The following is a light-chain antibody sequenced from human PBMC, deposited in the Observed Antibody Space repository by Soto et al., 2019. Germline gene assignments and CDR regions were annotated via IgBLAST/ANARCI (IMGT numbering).Light chain of an antibody. CDR3: CSYAGSSVYV. J-gene: IGLJ1*01. CDR2: DVS. V-gene: IGLV2-11*01. Sequence: QSALTQPRSVSGSPGQSVTLSCTGTSSDVGGYISVSWYQQPPDKAPKLMIFDVSKRPSGVPDRFSGSKSGNTASLTISGLQAEDEADYYCCSYAGSSVYVFGTGTKLTVL. CDR1: SSDVGGYIS.